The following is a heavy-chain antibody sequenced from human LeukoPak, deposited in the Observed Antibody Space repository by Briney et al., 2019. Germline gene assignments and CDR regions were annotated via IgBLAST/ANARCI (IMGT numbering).Heavy chain of an antibody. Sequence: GGSLRLSCAASGFTFSSYAMSWVRQAPGKGLEWVSAISGSGGSTYYADSVKGRFTISRDNSKNTLYLQMNSLRAEDTAVYYCASQPPSSTTIFGVVINDAFDIWGQGTMVTVSS. CDR1: GFTFSSYA. CDR2: ISGSGGST. J-gene: IGHJ3*02. CDR3: ASQPPSSTTIFGVVINDAFDI. D-gene: IGHD3-3*01. V-gene: IGHV3-23*01.